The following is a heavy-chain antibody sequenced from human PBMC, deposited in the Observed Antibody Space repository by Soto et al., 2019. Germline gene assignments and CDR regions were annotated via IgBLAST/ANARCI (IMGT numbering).Heavy chain of an antibody. CDR2: INPHGGGT. V-gene: IGHV1-2*02. D-gene: IGHD4-17*01. J-gene: IGHJ4*02. CDR1: GYTFTGYY. CDR3: ARGGDYGDYDSY. Sequence: ASVKVSCKASGYTFTGYYMHWVRQAPGQGLEWMGFINPHGGGTDYAQKFKGRVTLTRDTSASTVYMELSRLRSDDTAVYYCARGGDYGDYDSYWGQGTLVTVSS.